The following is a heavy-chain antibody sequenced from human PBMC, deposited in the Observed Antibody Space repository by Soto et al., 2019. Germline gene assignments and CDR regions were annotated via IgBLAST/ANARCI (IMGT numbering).Heavy chain of an antibody. D-gene: IGHD2-2*01. V-gene: IGHV4-59*08. CDR1: GVSISSYY. CDR3: ARHVGGSITSCRDAFVI. J-gene: IGHJ3*02. Sequence: SETLSLTCTVSGVSISSYYWSWILQPPGKGLEWIGYIYYSGSTNYNPSLKSRVTISVDTSKNQFSLKLSSVTAADTAVYYCARHVGGSITSCRDAFVIWGQGTRVTVAS. CDR2: IYYSGST.